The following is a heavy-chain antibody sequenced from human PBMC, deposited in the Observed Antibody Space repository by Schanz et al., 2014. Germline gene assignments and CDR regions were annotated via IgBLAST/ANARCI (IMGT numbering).Heavy chain of an antibody. Sequence: DVQLLESGGGLVQPGGSLRLSCAASGFTFTNYAMSWVRQAPGKGPEWVANIKHDGSVKDYVDSVEGRFTISRDNAKRSLFLQMNSLRVEDSAIYYCAKDISDTSGKDDYWGQGTLXTVSS. V-gene: IGHV3-7*05. CDR3: AKDISDTSGKDDY. J-gene: IGHJ4*02. D-gene: IGHD3-22*01. CDR1: GFTFTNYA. CDR2: IKHDGSVK.